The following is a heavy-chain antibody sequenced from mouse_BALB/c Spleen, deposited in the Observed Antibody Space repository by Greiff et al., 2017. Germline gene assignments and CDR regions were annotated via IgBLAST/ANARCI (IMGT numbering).Heavy chain of an antibody. J-gene: IGHJ3*01. Sequence: EVQLQQSGAELVRSGASVKLSCTASGFNIKDYYMHWVKQRPEQGLEWIGWIDPENGDTEYAPKFQGKATMTADTSSNTAYLQLSSLTSEDTAVYYCNVYYDYPAWFAYWGQGTLVTVSA. CDR1: GFNIKDYY. V-gene: IGHV14-4*02. CDR2: IDPENGDT. CDR3: NVYYDYPAWFAY. D-gene: IGHD2-4*01.